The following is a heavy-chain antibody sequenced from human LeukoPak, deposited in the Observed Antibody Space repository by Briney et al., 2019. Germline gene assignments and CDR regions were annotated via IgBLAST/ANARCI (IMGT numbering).Heavy chain of an antibody. CDR2: IWYDGSNK. V-gene: IGHV3-33*01. D-gene: IGHD5-12*01. CDR1: GFTFSSYG. Sequence: GRSLRLSCAASGFTFSSYGMHWVRQAPGKGLEWVAVIWYDGSNKYYADSVKGRFTISRDNSKNTLYLQMNSLRAEDTAVYYCARDPLGYSGYDYYFDYWGQGTLATVSS. CDR3: ARDPLGYSGYDYYFDY. J-gene: IGHJ4*02.